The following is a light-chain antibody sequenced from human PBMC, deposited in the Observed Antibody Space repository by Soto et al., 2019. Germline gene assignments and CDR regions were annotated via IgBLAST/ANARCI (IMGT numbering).Light chain of an antibody. CDR1: QTFSSY. CDR3: QQYGSSPPFT. J-gene: IGKJ3*01. V-gene: IGKV3-20*01. CDR2: GAS. Sequence: EIVLTQSPGTLSLSPGERATLSCRASQTFSSYLAWYRQKPGQAPRLLIYGASSRATGIPDRFSGSGSGTDFTLTISRLEPEDVAVDYCQQYGSSPPFTFGPGTKVDIK.